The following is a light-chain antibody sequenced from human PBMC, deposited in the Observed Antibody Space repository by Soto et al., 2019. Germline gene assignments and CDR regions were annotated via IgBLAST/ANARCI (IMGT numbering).Light chain of an antibody. CDR2: DAS. Sequence: DIQMTQSPSSLSASVGDRVTITCQASQDISNYLNWYQQKPGKAPKLLIYDASNLETGVPSRFSGCGSGTDFTFTISSLQPEDIATYYCQQYHNLSPLTFGGGTKVEIK. J-gene: IGKJ4*01. CDR3: QQYHNLSPLT. V-gene: IGKV1-33*01. CDR1: QDISNY.